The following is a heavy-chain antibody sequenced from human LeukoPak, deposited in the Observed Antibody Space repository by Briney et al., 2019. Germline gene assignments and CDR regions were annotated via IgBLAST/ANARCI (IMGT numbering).Heavy chain of an antibody. D-gene: IGHD5-12*01. J-gene: IGHJ4*02. CDR3: AKYPGYSGYQQYHY. CDR2: ISGSGGST. V-gene: IGHV3-23*01. Sequence: PGGSLRLSCAASGFTVITNDMTWVRQAPGKGLEWVSAISGSGGSTYYADSVKGRFTISRDNSKNTLYLQMNSLRAEDTAVYYCAKYPGYSGYQQYHYWGQGTLVTVSS. CDR1: GFTVITND.